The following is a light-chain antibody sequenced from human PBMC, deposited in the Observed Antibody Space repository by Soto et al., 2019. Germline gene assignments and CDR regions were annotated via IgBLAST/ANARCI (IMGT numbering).Light chain of an antibody. CDR1: QSVRSNY. CDR3: QQYGSSGT. CDR2: GAS. J-gene: IGKJ1*01. Sequence: ELVLNPSPGTLSSFAGERAKRPCRASQSVRSNYLAWYQKKPGQAPRLLIYGASSRATGIPDRFSGSGSGTDFTLTFSRLEPEDFAVYYCQQYGSSGTFGQGTKVDI. V-gene: IGKV3-20*01.